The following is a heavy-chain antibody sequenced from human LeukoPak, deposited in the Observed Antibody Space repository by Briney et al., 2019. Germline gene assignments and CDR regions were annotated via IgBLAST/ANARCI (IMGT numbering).Heavy chain of an antibody. J-gene: IGHJ4*02. CDR3: AKDYSSGWQKSFDF. CDR1: GFTFSSYV. V-gene: IGHV3-23*01. Sequence: PGGSLRLSCAASGFTFSSYVMHWVRQAPGKGLEWVSAISGSDRSTYYADSVKGRFTISRDNSKNTLYLQMNSLRAEDTAVYYCAKDYSSGWQKSFDFWGQGTLVTVSS. CDR2: ISGSDRST. D-gene: IGHD6-19*01.